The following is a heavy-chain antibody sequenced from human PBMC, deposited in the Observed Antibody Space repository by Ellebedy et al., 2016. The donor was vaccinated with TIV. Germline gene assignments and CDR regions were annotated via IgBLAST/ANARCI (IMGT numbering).Heavy chain of an antibody. J-gene: IGHJ5*02. CDR1: GGSISSSSYY. Sequence: SETLSLTXTVSGGSISSSSYYWGWIRQPPGKGLEWIGSIYYSGSTYYNPSLKSRVTISVDTSKNQFSLKLSSVTAADTAVYYCAKDAMVRGVSGWGWFDPWGQGTLVTVSS. CDR2: IYYSGST. CDR3: AKDAMVRGVSGWGWFDP. D-gene: IGHD3-10*01. V-gene: IGHV4-39*07.